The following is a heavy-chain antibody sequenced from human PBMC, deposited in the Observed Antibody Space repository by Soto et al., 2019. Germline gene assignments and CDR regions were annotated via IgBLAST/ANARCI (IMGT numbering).Heavy chain of an antibody. Sequence: ASVKVSCKASGYTFTGYGISWVRQAPGQGLEWVGWISAYNGNTNYAQKLQGRVTMTTDTSTSTAYMELRSLRSDDTAVYYCARVEEYYDILTGYFGPYYFDYWGQGTLVTVSS. V-gene: IGHV1-18*01. J-gene: IGHJ4*02. CDR1: GYTFTGYG. CDR2: ISAYNGNT. CDR3: ARVEEYYDILTGYFGPYYFDY. D-gene: IGHD3-9*01.